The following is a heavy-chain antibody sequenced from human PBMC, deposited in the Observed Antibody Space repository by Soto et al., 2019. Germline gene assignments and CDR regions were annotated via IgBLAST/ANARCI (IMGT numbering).Heavy chain of an antibody. CDR1: GGSISSGDYY. D-gene: IGHD3-10*01. Sequence: KDSDTLSLNCTVSGGSISSGDYYWSWIHQHPGKGLEWIGYIYYSGSTYYNPSLWSRVTISVDTSKNQFSLKLSSVTAADTAVYYCARDVPPGRGSPNFYYYGMDVWGQGTTVT. CDR2: IYYSGST. V-gene: IGHV4-31*03. CDR3: ARDVPPGRGSPNFYYYGMDV. J-gene: IGHJ6*02.